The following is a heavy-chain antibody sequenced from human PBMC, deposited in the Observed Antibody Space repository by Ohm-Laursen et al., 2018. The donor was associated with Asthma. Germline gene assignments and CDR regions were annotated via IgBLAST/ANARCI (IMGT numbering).Heavy chain of an antibody. CDR3: ARGEMATKHYYYYGMDV. CDR2: ISYDGSNK. V-gene: IGHV3-30*03. D-gene: IGHD5-24*01. Sequence: SLRLSCAASGFTFSSYGMHWVRQAPGKGLEWVAVISYDGSNKYYADSVKGRFTISRDNSKNTLYLQMNSLRAEDTAVYYCARGEMATKHYYYYGMDVWGQGTAVTVSS. CDR1: GFTFSSYG. J-gene: IGHJ6*02.